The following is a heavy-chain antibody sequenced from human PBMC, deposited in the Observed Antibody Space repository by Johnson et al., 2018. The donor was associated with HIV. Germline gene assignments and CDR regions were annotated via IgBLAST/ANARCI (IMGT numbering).Heavy chain of an antibody. CDR1: GLSFNSYV. Sequence: VQLVESGGGVVQPRRSLRLSCVASGLSFNSYVMHWVRQAPGKGLQWVAVISYDGTKIHYTDSVKGRFTISRANSKNTFYLQMNSLTAEDTAVYYCARGEGVLGERQGAFDIWGQGTMVTVSS. J-gene: IGHJ3*02. V-gene: IGHV3-30*04. D-gene: IGHD1-1*01. CDR2: ISYDGTKI. CDR3: ARGEGVLGERQGAFDI.